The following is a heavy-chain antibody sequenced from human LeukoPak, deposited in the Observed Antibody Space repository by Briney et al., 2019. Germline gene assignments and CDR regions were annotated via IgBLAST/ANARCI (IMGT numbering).Heavy chain of an antibody. CDR1: GGSISSGGYY. J-gene: IGHJ4*02. D-gene: IGHD6-19*01. CDR3: ARGLAVAGTIFDH. V-gene: IGHV4-30-2*01. CDR2: IYHSGST. Sequence: SQTLSLTCTVSGGSISSGGYYWSWIRQPPGKGLEWIGYIYHSGSTYYNPSLKSRVTISVDRSKNQFSLMLSSVTAADTALYYCARGLAVAGTIFDHWGQGTLVTVSS.